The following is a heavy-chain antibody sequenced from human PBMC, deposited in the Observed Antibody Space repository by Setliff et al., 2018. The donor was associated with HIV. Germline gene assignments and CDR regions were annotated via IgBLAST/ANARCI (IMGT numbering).Heavy chain of an antibody. Sequence: PSETLSLTCTVSNVSINSYYWSWIRQPAGRALEWIGRIYSSGSTNYNPSLKSRVIITADESSTTAYMELSGLRSEDTAVYYCARDGLLEAGIRFDYWGQGTLVTVSS. J-gene: IGHJ4*02. CDR3: ARDGLLEAGIRFDY. CDR1: NVSINSYY. CDR2: IYSSGST. V-gene: IGHV4-4*07. D-gene: IGHD6-19*01.